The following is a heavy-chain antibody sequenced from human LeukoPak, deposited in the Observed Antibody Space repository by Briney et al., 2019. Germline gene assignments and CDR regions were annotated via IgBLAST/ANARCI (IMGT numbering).Heavy chain of an antibody. J-gene: IGHJ5*02. CDR1: GGSLSGYY. V-gene: IGHV4-34*01. CDR3: ARGKSYYDILTGWRKYNWFDP. Sequence: PSEALSLTCAVYGGSLSGYYWSWTRQPPGKGLEWIGEIDHSGSTNYNPSLKSRVTISVHTSKNQFSLKLSSVTAADTAVYYCARGKSYYDILTGWRKYNWFDPWGQGTLVTVSS. CDR2: IDHSGST. D-gene: IGHD3-9*01.